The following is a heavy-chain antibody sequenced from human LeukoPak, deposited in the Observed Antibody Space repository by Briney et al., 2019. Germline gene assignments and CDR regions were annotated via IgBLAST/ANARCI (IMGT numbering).Heavy chain of an antibody. D-gene: IGHD2-2*01. Sequence: PSQTLSLTCTVSGGSISSGDYYWSWIRQPPGTGLEWIGYIYYSGSTYYNPSLKSRVAISVDTSKNQFSLKLSSVTAADTAVYYCARYCSSTSAKNFDYWGQGTLVTVSS. CDR3: ARYCSSTSAKNFDY. J-gene: IGHJ4*02. CDR1: GGSISSGDYY. CDR2: IYYSGST. V-gene: IGHV4-30-4*01.